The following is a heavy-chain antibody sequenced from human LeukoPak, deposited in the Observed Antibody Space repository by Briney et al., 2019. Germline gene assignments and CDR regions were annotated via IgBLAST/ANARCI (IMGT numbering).Heavy chain of an antibody. Sequence: GGSLRLSCAASGFTVSNTYMSWARQAPGKGLEWVSATSASGSSTYYADSVKGRFTISRDNSKNTLYLQMNSLRAEDTAVYYCAKDMGVTGTRGYFDYWGQGTLVTVSS. CDR2: TSASGSST. CDR1: GFTVSNTY. CDR3: AKDMGVTGTRGYFDY. V-gene: IGHV3-23*01. D-gene: IGHD1-7*01. J-gene: IGHJ4*02.